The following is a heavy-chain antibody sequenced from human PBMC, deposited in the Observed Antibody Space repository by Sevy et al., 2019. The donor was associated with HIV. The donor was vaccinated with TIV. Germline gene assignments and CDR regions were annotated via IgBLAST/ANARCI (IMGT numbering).Heavy chain of an antibody. Sequence: SETLSLTCTVSGGSISISSYYWGWIRQPSGKGLEWIGSFYYSESTYYNPSLKSRVTISVDTSKNQFSLKLSSVTAADTAVYYCAKAVDTMGFYLDHWGQGTLVTVSS. D-gene: IGHD3-10*01. V-gene: IGHV4-39*01. J-gene: IGHJ4*02. CDR2: FYYSEST. CDR1: GGSISISSYY. CDR3: AKAVDTMGFYLDH.